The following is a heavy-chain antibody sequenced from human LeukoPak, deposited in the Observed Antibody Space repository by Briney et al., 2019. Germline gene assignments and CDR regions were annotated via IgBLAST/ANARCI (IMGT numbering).Heavy chain of an antibody. Sequence: GGSLRLSCAASGFTVSINYMSWVRQAPGKGLEWVSVIYSGGSTYYADSVKGRFTISRDNSKNTLHLQMNSLRAEDTAVYYCAGEYYYDSSGSPYWGQGTLVTVSS. CDR1: GFTVSINY. CDR3: AGEYYYDSSGSPY. J-gene: IGHJ4*02. V-gene: IGHV3-66*01. D-gene: IGHD3-22*01. CDR2: IYSGGST.